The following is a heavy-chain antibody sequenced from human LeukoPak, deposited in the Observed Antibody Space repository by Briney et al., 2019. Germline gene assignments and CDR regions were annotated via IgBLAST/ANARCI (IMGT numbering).Heavy chain of an antibody. Sequence: GESLKISCKASGNSFTSYWIAWVRQMPGKGLEWMGIIYPGDSDTRYSPSFQGQVTISADKSISTAYLQWSSLKASDTAMYYCASSNYCSGGSCYFDYWGQGTLVTVSS. CDR1: GNSFTSYW. V-gene: IGHV5-51*01. CDR3: ASSNYCSGGSCYFDY. D-gene: IGHD2-15*01. CDR2: IYPGDSDT. J-gene: IGHJ4*02.